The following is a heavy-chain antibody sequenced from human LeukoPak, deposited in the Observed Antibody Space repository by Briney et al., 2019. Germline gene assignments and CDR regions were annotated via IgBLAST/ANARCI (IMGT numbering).Heavy chain of an antibody. D-gene: IGHD3-9*01. CDR1: GYTFTGYY. V-gene: IGHV1-2*06. J-gene: IGHJ4*02. Sequence: GALVKVSCKASGYTFTGYYMHWVRQAPGQGLEWMGRINPNSGGTNYAQKFQGRVTITRDTSISTAYMELSRLRSDDTAVYYCARAHYDILTGYYPNYFDYWGQGTLVTVSS. CDR3: ARAHYDILTGYYPNYFDY. CDR2: INPNSGGT.